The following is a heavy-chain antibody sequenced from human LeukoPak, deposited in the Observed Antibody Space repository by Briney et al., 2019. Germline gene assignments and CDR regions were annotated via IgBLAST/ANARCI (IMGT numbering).Heavy chain of an antibody. CDR1: GFTFSSYW. Sequence: GGSLRLSCEASGFTFSSYWMHWVRQVPGKGLVWVSRIDSDGSSTNYVDSVKGRFTISRDNAKNSLYLQMNSLRADDTAVYSCARGNGYRSAFDIWGQGTMVTVSS. D-gene: IGHD5-24*01. CDR3: ARGNGYRSAFDI. J-gene: IGHJ3*02. CDR2: IDSDGSST. V-gene: IGHV3-74*01.